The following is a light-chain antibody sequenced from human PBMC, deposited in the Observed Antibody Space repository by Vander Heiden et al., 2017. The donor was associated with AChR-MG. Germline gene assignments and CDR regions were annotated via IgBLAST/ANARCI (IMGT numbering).Light chain of an antibody. CDR1: QSVSINY. Sequence: EIVLTQSPGTLSLSPGERATLSCRASQSVSINYLTWYQQKPGQAPRLLIYGASSRATGIPDRFSGSGSGTDFTLTISRLEPEDLAVYYCQQDSSSHTFGGGTKVEIK. CDR3: QQDSSSHT. CDR2: GAS. J-gene: IGKJ4*01. V-gene: IGKV3-20*01.